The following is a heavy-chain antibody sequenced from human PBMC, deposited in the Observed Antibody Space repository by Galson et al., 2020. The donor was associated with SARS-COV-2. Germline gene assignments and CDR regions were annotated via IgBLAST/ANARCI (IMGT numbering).Heavy chain of an antibody. CDR3: ASAVYDYVRSAAFDI. D-gene: IGHD3-16*01. CDR2: ISAYNGNT. Sequence: ASVKVSCKASGYTFTSYGISWVRQAPGQGLEWMGWISAYNGNTNYAQKLQGRVTMTTDTSTSTAYMELRSLRSDDTAVYYCASAVYDYVRSAAFDIWGQGTMVTVSS. V-gene: IGHV1-18*01. J-gene: IGHJ3*02. CDR1: GYTFTSYG.